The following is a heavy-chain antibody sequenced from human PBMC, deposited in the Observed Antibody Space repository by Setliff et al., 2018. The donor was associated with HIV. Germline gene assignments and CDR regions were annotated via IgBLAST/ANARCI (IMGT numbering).Heavy chain of an antibody. CDR1: GGSFSGYY. J-gene: IGHJ3*01. Sequence: SETLSLTCAVYGGSFSGYYWSWIRQPPGKGLEWIGKINLGGSTSYDPSLKSRVTISIDTSKNRFSLNLSSVTAADTAVYYCASDYSSRHDAFDLWGQGTVVTVSS. D-gene: IGHD6-13*01. CDR2: INLGGST. CDR3: ASDYSSRHDAFDL. V-gene: IGHV4-34*01.